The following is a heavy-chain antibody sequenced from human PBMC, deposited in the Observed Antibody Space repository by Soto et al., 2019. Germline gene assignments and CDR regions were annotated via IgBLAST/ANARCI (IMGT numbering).Heavy chain of an antibody. V-gene: IGHV4-59*01. CDR3: ARGGVTTVVIPKYYYFGLDV. J-gene: IGHJ6*02. CDR2: VESSGST. D-gene: IGHD4-17*01. CDR1: GGSISSYY. Sequence: SETLSLTCTVSGGSISSYYWTWVRQPPGKGLEWIGYVESSGSTSYNPSLMSRVTISVDTSKNQFSLKLTSVTAADTAVYYCARGGVTTVVIPKYYYFGLDVWGQGTTVTV.